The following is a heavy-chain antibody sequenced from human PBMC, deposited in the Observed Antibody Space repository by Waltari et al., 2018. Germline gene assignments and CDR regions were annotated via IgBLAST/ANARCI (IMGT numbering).Heavy chain of an antibody. CDR1: GYTFTENY. CDR3: ARADSSTAYFYYYMDV. J-gene: IGHJ6*03. CDR2: GNPGSDVT. Sequence: QVQLVQSGAEVKKPGASVKVSCKASGYTFTENYMHWVRQAPGQGLEWRGRGNPGSDVTNYAQKFQGRVTMTRDTSINTVDMELSRLRSDDTAVYYCARADSSTAYFYYYMDVWGTGTTVTVSS. V-gene: IGHV1-2*06. D-gene: IGHD6-13*01.